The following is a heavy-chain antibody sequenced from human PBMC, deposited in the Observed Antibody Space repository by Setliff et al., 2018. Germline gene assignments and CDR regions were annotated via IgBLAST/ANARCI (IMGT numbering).Heavy chain of an antibody. J-gene: IGHJ4*02. V-gene: IGHV1-18*01. CDR3: SKLVRYCTTTACQGASGAEF. Sequence: ASVKVSCKASGYTFSNYGITWVRQAPGQGLEWMGWISAYTGNTKFAQKFQGRVTMTTDTSTSTAYLELRSLPSDDTAVYYCSKLVRYCTTTACQGASGAEFWGQGTLGTVSS. D-gene: IGHD2-8*01. CDR1: GYTFSNYG. CDR2: ISAYTGNT.